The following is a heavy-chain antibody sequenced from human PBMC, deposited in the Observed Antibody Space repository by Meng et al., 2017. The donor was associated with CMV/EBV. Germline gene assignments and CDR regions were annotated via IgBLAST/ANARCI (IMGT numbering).Heavy chain of an antibody. CDR1: GYSFTSYW. D-gene: IGHD1-26*01. V-gene: IGHV5-51*01. J-gene: IGHJ6*02. Sequence: GGSLRLSCRGSGYSFTSYWIGWVRQMPGKGMVWMGIIYPGDSDTSYSPSFQGQVTISADKSISTAYLRWISLKASDTAMYYCARYSGSYSAVYYGMDVWGQGTTVTVSS. CDR3: ARYSGSYSAVYYGMDV. CDR2: IYPGDSDT.